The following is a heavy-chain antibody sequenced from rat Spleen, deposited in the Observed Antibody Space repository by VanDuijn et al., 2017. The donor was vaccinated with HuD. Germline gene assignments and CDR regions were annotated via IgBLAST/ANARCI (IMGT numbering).Heavy chain of an antibody. D-gene: IGHD1-2*01. CDR3: ATGGFDYSTYLPFAY. V-gene: IGHV5-19*01. CDR2: ISPSGGNT. Sequence: EVQLVESGGGLVQPGRSLKLSCAASGFTFSNYGMHWIRQGPTKGLEWVASISPSGGNTYYRDSVKGRFTISRDNAKSTLYLQMDSLRSEDTATYYCATGGFDYSTYLPFAYWAQGTLVTVSS. J-gene: IGHJ3*01. CDR1: GFTFSNYG.